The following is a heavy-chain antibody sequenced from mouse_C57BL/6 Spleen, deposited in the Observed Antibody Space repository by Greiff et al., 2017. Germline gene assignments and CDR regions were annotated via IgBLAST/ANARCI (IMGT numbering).Heavy chain of an antibody. CDR2: INPNHGGT. Sequence: VQLQQSGPELVKPGASVKIPCKASGYTFTDYNMDWVKQSHGQSLEWIGDINPNHGGTIYNQKFKGKATLTVDKSSSTAYMELRSLTSEDTAVYYFARRGYYGSASDYWGQGTTLTVSS. J-gene: IGHJ2*01. D-gene: IGHD1-1*01. CDR1: GYTFTDYN. CDR3: ARRGYYGSASDY. V-gene: IGHV1-18*01.